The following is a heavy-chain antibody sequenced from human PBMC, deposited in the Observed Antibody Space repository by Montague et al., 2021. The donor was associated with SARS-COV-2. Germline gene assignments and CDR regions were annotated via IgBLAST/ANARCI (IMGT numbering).Heavy chain of an antibody. Sequence: SLRLSCAASGFTFSSYAMHWVRQAPGKGLEWVAVISYDGSNKYYXXSLKGRFTISRDNSKNTLYLQMNSLRAEDTAVYYCARDLTYYDILTGYVSYTDYYYYYGMDVWGQGTTVTVSS. CDR2: ISYDGSNK. V-gene: IGHV3-30-3*01. CDR3: ARDLTYYDILTGYVSYTDYYYYYGMDV. D-gene: IGHD3-9*01. CDR1: GFTFSSYA. J-gene: IGHJ6*02.